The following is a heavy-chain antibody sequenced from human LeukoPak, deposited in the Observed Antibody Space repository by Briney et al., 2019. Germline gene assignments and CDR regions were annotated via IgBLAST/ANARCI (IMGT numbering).Heavy chain of an antibody. J-gene: IGHJ4*02. D-gene: IGHD3-22*01. V-gene: IGHV4-59*01. CDR2: IYYSGST. CDR3: ARGGDSSGYYYPVFDY. Sequence: SETLSLTCTVSGGSISSYYWSWIRQPPGKGLEWIGYIYYSGSTNYNPSLKSRVTISVDTSKNQFSLKLSSVTVADTAVYYCARGGDSSGYYYPVFDYWGQGTLVTVSS. CDR1: GGSISSYY.